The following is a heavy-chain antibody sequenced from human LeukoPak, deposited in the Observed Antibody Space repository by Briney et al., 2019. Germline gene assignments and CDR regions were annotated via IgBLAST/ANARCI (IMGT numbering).Heavy chain of an antibody. D-gene: IGHD4-23*01. J-gene: IGHJ3*02. CDR2: INSDGSST. CDR3: ARVNLRWLLNDAFDI. Sequence: SGGSLRLSCAASGFTFSSYWMHWFRKAPGKGLLWVSRINSDGSSTSYADSVKGRFTISRDNAKNTLYLQMNSLRAEDTAVYYCARVNLRWLLNDAFDIWGQGTMVTVSS. V-gene: IGHV3-74*01. CDR1: GFTFSSYW.